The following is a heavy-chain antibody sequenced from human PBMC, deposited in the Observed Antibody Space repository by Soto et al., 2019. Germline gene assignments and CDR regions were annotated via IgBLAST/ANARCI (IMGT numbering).Heavy chain of an antibody. CDR2: IHPYSGRT. D-gene: IGHD4-17*01. Sequence: QLVQSGAEVKKPGASVKVSCRASGYTFTSYSISGVRQAPGQGREWVASIHPYSGRTDYAQQLQGRVTMTTETSTNTAYMELRSLRSDDTAVYYCARRYGDISSAAGFDYWGQGTLVTVSS. V-gene: IGHV1-18*01. CDR1: GYTFTSYS. CDR3: ARRYGDISSAAGFDY. J-gene: IGHJ4*02.